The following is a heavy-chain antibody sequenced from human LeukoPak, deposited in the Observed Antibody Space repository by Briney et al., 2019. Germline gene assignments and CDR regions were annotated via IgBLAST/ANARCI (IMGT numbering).Heavy chain of an antibody. J-gene: IGHJ3*02. Sequence: SETLSLTCTVSGGSISSYYWSWIRHPAGKGLEWIGRIYTSGSTNYNPSLKSRVTMSVDTSKNQFSLKLSSVTAADTAVYYCARDLVTVTKGFDIWGQGTMVSVSS. CDR2: IYTSGST. D-gene: IGHD4-17*01. V-gene: IGHV4-4*07. CDR3: ARDLVTVTKGFDI. CDR1: GGSISSYY.